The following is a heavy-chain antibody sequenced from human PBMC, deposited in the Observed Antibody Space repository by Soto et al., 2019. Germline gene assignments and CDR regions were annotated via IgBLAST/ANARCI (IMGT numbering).Heavy chain of an antibody. V-gene: IGHV4-39*01. J-gene: IGHJ4*02. CDR2: IYHSGYP. CDR3: ARGGGAMIGGIDY. Sequence: QLQLQESGPGLVKPSETLSLTCTVSGGSISSSTYYWGWVRQPPGKGLEWIGSIYHSGYPYYNPSLKSRVTISVDTSKNQVSLKLTSVTAADTAAYFCARGGGAMIGGIDYWGQGTLVTVSS. D-gene: IGHD2-2*01. CDR1: GGSISSSTYY.